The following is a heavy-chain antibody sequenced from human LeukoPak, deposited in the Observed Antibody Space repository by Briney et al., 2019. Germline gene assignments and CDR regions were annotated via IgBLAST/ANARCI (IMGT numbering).Heavy chain of an antibody. Sequence: GGSLRLSCAASGFTLSSYWMSWVRQAPGKGLEWVANIKQDGSEKYYVDSVKGRFTISRDNAKNSLYLQMNSLRAEDTAVYYCVYGDYYYSYFDYWGQGTLVTVSS. D-gene: IGHD4-17*01. J-gene: IGHJ4*02. CDR3: VYGDYYYSYFDY. CDR2: IKQDGSEK. V-gene: IGHV3-7*01. CDR1: GFTLSSYW.